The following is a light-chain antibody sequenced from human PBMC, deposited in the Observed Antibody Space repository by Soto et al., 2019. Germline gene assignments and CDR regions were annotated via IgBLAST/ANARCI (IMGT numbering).Light chain of an antibody. J-gene: IGLJ2*01. Sequence: QSVLTQSPSASGTPGQRVTISCSGSRSNIGSNYVYWYQQLPGTAPKLLIYRNDQRPSGVPDRFSGFKSGTSASLAISGLRSEDEAEYYCAAWDDSLTGVLFGGGTKLTVL. V-gene: IGLV1-47*01. CDR3: AAWDDSLTGVL. CDR1: RSNIGSNY. CDR2: RND.